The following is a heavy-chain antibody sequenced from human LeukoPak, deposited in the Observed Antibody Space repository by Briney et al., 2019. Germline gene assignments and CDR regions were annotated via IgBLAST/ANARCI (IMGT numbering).Heavy chain of an antibody. Sequence: GASVKVSCKASGGTFSSYAISWVRQAPGQGLEWMGGIIPIFGTANYAQKFQGRVTITTDESTSTAYMELSSLRSEDTAVYYCARDEPSDHWFDPWGQGTLVTVSS. CDR1: GGTFSSYA. V-gene: IGHV1-69*05. D-gene: IGHD1-14*01. CDR2: IIPIFGTA. J-gene: IGHJ5*02. CDR3: ARDEPSDHWFDP.